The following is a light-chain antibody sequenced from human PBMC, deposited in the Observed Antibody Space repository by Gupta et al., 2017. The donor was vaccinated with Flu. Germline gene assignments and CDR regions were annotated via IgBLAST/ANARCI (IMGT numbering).Light chain of an antibody. V-gene: IGKV1-9*01. CDR1: QGISTY. CDR2: VAS. CDR3: QQVNSYPWT. Sequence: PSFLSASVGDRVTITCRASQGISTYLAWYQQKPGKAPNLLIYVASSLQTGVPSRFSGSGSGTEFTLTISSLQAEDFATYYCQQVNSYPWTFGQGTKVEIK. J-gene: IGKJ1*01.